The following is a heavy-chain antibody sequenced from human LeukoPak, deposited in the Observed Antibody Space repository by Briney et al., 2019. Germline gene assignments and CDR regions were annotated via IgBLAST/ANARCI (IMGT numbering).Heavy chain of an antibody. D-gene: IGHD3-22*01. V-gene: IGHV4-39*07. Sequence: PSETLSLTCTVSGGSISSSSYYWGWIRQPPGKGLEWSGSIYYSGSTYYNPSLKSRITISVDTSKNQFSLKLSSVTAADTAVYYCARDTPGYYYDSSGYSMHDAFDIWGQGTMVTVSS. CDR2: IYYSGST. CDR1: GGSISSSSYY. CDR3: ARDTPGYYYDSSGYSMHDAFDI. J-gene: IGHJ3*02.